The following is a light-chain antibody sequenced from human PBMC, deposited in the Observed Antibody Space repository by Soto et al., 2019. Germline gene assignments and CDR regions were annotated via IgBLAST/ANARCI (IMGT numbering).Light chain of an antibody. V-gene: IGKV3-15*01. CDR2: DAS. J-gene: IGKJ2*01. CDR1: QPVSIN. Sequence: EIVMTQSPATLSVSPGDTATLSCRASQPVSINFAWYRHKPGQAPTLLIYDASTRATGVPARFSGSESGKEFTLTISSLQSEDLAVYYCQQYNNWPYTFGQGTKLEIK. CDR3: QQYNNWPYT.